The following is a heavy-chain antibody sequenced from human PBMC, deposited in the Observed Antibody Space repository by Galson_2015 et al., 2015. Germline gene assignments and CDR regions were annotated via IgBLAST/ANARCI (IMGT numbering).Heavy chain of an antibody. J-gene: IGHJ3*02. CDR3: AADDMTSTI. CDR1: GITFSNSA. D-gene: IGHD2-15*01. CDR2: IVAGSGKT. V-gene: IGHV1-58*02. Sequence: VKVSCKASGITFSNSAMQWVRQARGQRLEWIGWIVAGSGKTNYAQKFQERVTITRDKSTSTVYMELSSLISEDTAFYYCAADDMTSTIWGQGTMVTVSS.